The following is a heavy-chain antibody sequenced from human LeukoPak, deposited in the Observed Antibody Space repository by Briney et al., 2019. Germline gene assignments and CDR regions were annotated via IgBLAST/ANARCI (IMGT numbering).Heavy chain of an antibody. D-gene: IGHD6-13*01. CDR3: ASYGYSSSWYIAH. CDR1: GFTFSSYD. CDR2: ISAGGRTI. V-gene: IGHV3-48*03. J-gene: IGHJ4*02. Sequence: PAGSLRLSCVASGFTFSSYDLNWVRQAPGEGLEWVSYISAGGRTIYYADSVKGRFTISRDNAKGSLFLQMNSVRAEDTAVYYRASYGYSSSWYIAHWGQGTLVTVSS.